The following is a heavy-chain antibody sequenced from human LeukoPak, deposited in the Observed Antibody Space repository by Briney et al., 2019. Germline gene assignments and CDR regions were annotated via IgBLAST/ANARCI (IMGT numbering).Heavy chain of an antibody. Sequence: ASVKVSCKASGYTFTGYYMHWVRQAPGQGLEWMGWISAYNGNTNYAQKLQGRVTMTTDTSTSTAYMELRSLRSDDTAVYYCARVHRELSCDYWGQGTLVTVSS. D-gene: IGHD1-26*01. CDR2: ISAYNGNT. J-gene: IGHJ4*02. V-gene: IGHV1-18*04. CDR3: ARVHRELSCDY. CDR1: GYTFTGYY.